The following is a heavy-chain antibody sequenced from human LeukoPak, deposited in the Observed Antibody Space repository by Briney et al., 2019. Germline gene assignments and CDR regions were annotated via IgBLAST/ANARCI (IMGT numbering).Heavy chain of an antibody. CDR3: ASGLGAARSYFEY. D-gene: IGHD6-25*01. V-gene: IGHV4-59*01. Sequence: SETLSLTCTVSGGSISSYYWSWIRQSPGKGLECIGYIHYTGSTNYNPSLKSRVTISVETSKNQFSLKLKSVTAADTAVYYCASGLGAARSYFEYWGQGTLVTVSS. J-gene: IGHJ4*02. CDR1: GGSISSYY. CDR2: IHYTGST.